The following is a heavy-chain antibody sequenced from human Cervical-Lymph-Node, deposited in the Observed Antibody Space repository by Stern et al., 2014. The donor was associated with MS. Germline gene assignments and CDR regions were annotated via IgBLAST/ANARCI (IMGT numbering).Heavy chain of an antibody. J-gene: IGHJ5*02. CDR1: GGTFSNYV. D-gene: IGHD2-15*01. Sequence: QVQLGQSGAEVKKPGSSVQVSCKASGGTFSNYVISWVRQAPGQGLEWIGGIIPIFGTISYAQKFQGRVTVTADVSATTSHMELSSLRSEDTAVYYCARDHYIDFSGNSFDPWGQGTLVTVSS. CDR2: IIPIFGTI. V-gene: IGHV1-69*01. CDR3: ARDHYIDFSGNSFDP.